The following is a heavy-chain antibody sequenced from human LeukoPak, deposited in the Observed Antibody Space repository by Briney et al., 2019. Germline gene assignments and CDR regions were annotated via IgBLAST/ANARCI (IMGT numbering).Heavy chain of an antibody. V-gene: IGHV3-74*01. CDR1: GFTFSSYW. CDR2: INTDGSST. D-gene: IGHD3-3*01. J-gene: IGHJ5*02. CDR3: AKDPTIFGVVIIPDNWFDP. Sequence: GGSLRLSCAASGFTFSSYWMHWVRQVPGKGLVWVSRINTDGSSTTYADSVKGRFTISRDNSKNTLYLQMNSLRAEDTAVYYCAKDPTIFGVVIIPDNWFDPWGQGTLVTVSS.